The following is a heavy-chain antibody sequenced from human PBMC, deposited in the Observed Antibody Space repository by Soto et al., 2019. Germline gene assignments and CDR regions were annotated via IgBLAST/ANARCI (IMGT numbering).Heavy chain of an antibody. CDR2: IIPIFGRA. CDR3: ASDPVVVVAANTYYYYYGMDV. V-gene: IGHV1-69*13. Sequence: SVKVSCKASGGTFSSYAISWVRQAPGQGLEWMGGIIPIFGRANYAQKFQGRVTITADESTSTAYMELSSLRSEDTAAYSCASDPVVVVAANTYYYYYGMDVWGKGTTVTVSS. J-gene: IGHJ6*04. CDR1: GGTFSSYA. D-gene: IGHD2-15*01.